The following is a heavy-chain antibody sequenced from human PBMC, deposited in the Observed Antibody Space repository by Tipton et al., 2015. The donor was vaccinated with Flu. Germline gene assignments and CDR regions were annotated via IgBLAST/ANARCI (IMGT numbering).Heavy chain of an antibody. Sequence: TLSLTCFVSGDSISSSSYFWGWIRQPPGKGLEWIATIYYRGYTYYSPSLKSRISISVDTSNNQFSLKLNSVTAADTAVCYCVRLVNGWGPVGWVDPWGQGTLVTVSS. V-gene: IGHV4-39*01. J-gene: IGHJ5*02. CDR1: GDSISSSSYF. CDR3: VRLVNGWGPVGWVDP. D-gene: IGHD2-2*03. CDR2: IYYRGYT.